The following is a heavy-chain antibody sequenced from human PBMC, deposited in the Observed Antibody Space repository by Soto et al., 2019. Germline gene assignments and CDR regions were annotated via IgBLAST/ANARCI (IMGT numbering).Heavy chain of an antibody. Sequence: GASVKVSCKASGYTFTGYYMHWVRQAPGQGLEWMGWINPNSGGTNYAQKFQGWVTMTRDTSISTAYMELSRLRSDDTAVYYCARSGSGYYPWYFDYWGQGTLVTVSS. CDR1: GYTFTGYY. V-gene: IGHV1-2*04. CDR2: INPNSGGT. J-gene: IGHJ4*02. D-gene: IGHD3-22*01. CDR3: ARSGSGYYPWYFDY.